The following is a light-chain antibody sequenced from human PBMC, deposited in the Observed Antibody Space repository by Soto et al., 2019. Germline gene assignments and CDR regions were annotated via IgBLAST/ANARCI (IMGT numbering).Light chain of an antibody. CDR2: RNN. CDR1: SSNIGSNY. J-gene: IGLJ1*01. CDR3: SSFAGTNSFV. V-gene: IGLV1-47*01. Sequence: QSVLTQPPSASGTPGQRVTISCSGSSSNIGSNYVYWYHQLPGTAPKLVIYRNNQRPSGVPDRISGSKSGTSASLAISGLRSEDEADYYCSSFAGTNSFVFGTGTKLTVL.